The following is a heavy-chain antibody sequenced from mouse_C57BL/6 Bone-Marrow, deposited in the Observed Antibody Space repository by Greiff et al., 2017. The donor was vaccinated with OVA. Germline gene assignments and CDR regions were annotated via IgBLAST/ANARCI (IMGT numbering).Heavy chain of an antibody. D-gene: IGHD2-4*01. CDR3: NYYDYGRLDV. CDR2: IDPETGGT. V-gene: IGHV1-15*01. Sequence: VQLQQSGAELVRPGASVTLSCKASGYTFTDYEMHWVKQTPVHGLEWIGAIDPETGGTAYNQKFKGKAILTADKSSSTAYMELRSLTSEDSAVYYCNYYDYGRLDVWGTGTTGTVSS. CDR1: GYTFTDYE. J-gene: IGHJ1*03.